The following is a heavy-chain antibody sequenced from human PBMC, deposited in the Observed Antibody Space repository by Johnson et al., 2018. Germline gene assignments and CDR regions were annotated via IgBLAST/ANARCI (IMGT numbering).Heavy chain of an antibody. V-gene: IGHV3-21*01. J-gene: IGHJ6*03. CDR2: ISRSSNYI. Sequence: VQLVESGGGLVKPGGSLRLSCAASGFSFSSYTMNWVRQAPGKGLEWVSSISRSSNYIYYADSVKGRFTISRDNAKNSLYLQMNSLRAEDTAVYYCARDSSSSGLYYYYYMDVWGKGTTVTVSS. CDR1: GFSFSSYT. CDR3: ARDSSSSGLYYYYYMDV. D-gene: IGHD6-6*01.